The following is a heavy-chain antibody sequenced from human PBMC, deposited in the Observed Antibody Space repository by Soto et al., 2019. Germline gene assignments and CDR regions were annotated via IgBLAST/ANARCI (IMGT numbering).Heavy chain of an antibody. V-gene: IGHV1-3*01. CDR2: INAGNGNT. J-gene: IGHJ4*02. D-gene: IGHD2-21*02. CDR1: GYTFTSYD. Sequence: ASVTVSCKASGYTFTSYDIIWVRQAPGQGLEWMGWINAGNGNTKYSQKFQGRVTITRDTSASTAYMELSSLRSEDTAVYYCARSIVVVTALDYWGQGTLVTVSS. CDR3: ARSIVVVTALDY.